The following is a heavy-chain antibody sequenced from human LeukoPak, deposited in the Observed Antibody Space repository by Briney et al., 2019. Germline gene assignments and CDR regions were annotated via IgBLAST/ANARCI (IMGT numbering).Heavy chain of an antibody. CDR2: IWYDGSNK. Sequence: GRSLRLSCAASGFTFSSYGMHWVRQAPGKGLEWVAVIWYDGSNKYYADSVKGRFTISRDNSKNTLYLQMNSLRAEDTAVYYCARDLTTYYDFWSGPEHYYYYYGMDVWGQGTTVTVSS. D-gene: IGHD3-3*01. V-gene: IGHV3-33*08. CDR1: GFTFSSYG. J-gene: IGHJ6*02. CDR3: ARDLTTYYDFWSGPEHYYYYYGMDV.